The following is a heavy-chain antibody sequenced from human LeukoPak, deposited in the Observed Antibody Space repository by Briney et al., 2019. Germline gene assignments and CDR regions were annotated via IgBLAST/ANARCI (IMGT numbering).Heavy chain of an antibody. V-gene: IGHV3-30*03. Sequence: GRSLRLSCAASGFTFSSYGMHWVRQAPGKGLEWVAVISYDGSNKYYADSVKGRFTISRDNSKNTLYLQMNSLRAEDTAVYYCARAVGSGSYYRDYWGQGTLVTVSS. CDR2: ISYDGSNK. J-gene: IGHJ4*02. CDR3: ARAVGSGSYYRDY. D-gene: IGHD3-10*01. CDR1: GFTFSSYG.